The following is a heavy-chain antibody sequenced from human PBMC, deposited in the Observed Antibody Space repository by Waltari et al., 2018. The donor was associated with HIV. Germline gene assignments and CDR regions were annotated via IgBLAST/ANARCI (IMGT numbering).Heavy chain of an antibody. Sequence: QVQLVQSGAEVKKPGSSVKVSCKASGGPFSSYAISWVRQAPGQVVEWMGVLVAIWSTSNYEQKFQGRVAITADEPTSTAYMELSRLRSEDTAVYYGARGEVATMGYYYYGMDVWGQGTTVTVSS. J-gene: IGHJ6*02. CDR1: GGPFSSYA. V-gene: IGHV1-69*13. CDR2: LVAIWSTS. CDR3: ARGEVATMGYYYYGMDV. D-gene: IGHD5-12*01.